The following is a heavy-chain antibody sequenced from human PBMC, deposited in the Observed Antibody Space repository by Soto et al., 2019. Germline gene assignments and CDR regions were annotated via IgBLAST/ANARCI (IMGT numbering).Heavy chain of an antibody. D-gene: IGHD6-13*01. J-gene: IGHJ4*02. CDR1: EFTFSHYL. Sequence: GGSLRLSCAASEFTFSHYLMHWVRQAPGKGLVWVSRISSDGTTTNYADSVKGRFTISRDNAKNTLYLQMTSPRVEDRAIYYCVRGKVAAGFDYWGQGALVTSPQ. CDR2: ISSDGTTT. CDR3: VRGKVAAGFDY. V-gene: IGHV3-74*01.